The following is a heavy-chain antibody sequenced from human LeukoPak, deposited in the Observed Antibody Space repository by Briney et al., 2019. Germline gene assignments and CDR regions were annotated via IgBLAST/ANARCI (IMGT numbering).Heavy chain of an antibody. CDR1: GYTFTSYG. CDR2: ISAYNGNT. Sequence: ASVKVSCTASGYTFTSYGISWVRQAPGQGLEWMGWISAYNGNTNYAQKLQGRVTMTTDTSTSTAYMELRSLRSDDTAVYYCARGHSPQYYYDSSGYYLGYWGQGTLVTVSS. CDR3: ARGHSPQYYYDSSGYYLGY. D-gene: IGHD3-22*01. V-gene: IGHV1-18*01. J-gene: IGHJ4*02.